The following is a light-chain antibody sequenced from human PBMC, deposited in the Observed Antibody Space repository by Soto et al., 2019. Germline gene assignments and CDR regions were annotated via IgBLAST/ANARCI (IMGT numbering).Light chain of an antibody. CDR1: SSDIGGFHY. CDR2: EVS. Sequence: QSVLTQPGAVSGSPGQSITIACTGSSSDIGGFHYVSWYQQYPGKAPKLIIFEVSNRPSGVSHRFSGSTSGNTASLTISELQTEDEADYYCSSYKKFDTQVFGTGTKVTVL. J-gene: IGLJ1*01. V-gene: IGLV2-14*01. CDR3: SSYKKFDTQV.